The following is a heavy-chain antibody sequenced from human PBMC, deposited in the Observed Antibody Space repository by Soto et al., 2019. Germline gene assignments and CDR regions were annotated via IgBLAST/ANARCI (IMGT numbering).Heavy chain of an antibody. J-gene: IGHJ5*02. CDR2: IIPILGIA. CDR1: GGTFSSYT. Sequence: QVQLVQSGAEVKKPGSSVKVSCKASGGTFSSYTISWVRQAPGQGLEWMGRIIPILGIANYAQKFQGRVTITADKSTSTAYMELSSLRSEDTAVYYCASAFDYGDYRPFVPWGQGTLVTVSS. CDR3: ASAFDYGDYRPFVP. V-gene: IGHV1-69*02. D-gene: IGHD4-17*01.